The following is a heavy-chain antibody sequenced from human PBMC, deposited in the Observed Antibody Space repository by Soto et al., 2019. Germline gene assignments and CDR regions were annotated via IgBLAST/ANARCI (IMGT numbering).Heavy chain of an antibody. J-gene: IGHJ5*02. CDR1: GGSISGAGYY. D-gene: IGHD6-6*01. CDR3: AREIVARRDSNWFDP. CDR2: IYYNGSS. Sequence: SETLSLTCSVSGGSISGAGYYWNWVRQYPGKGLEWIGYIYYNGSSDYNPSLKSRITMSVDMSKNQFSLKLSSVTAADTAFYYCAREIVARRDSNWFDPWGQGTLVTVSS. V-gene: IGHV4-31*03.